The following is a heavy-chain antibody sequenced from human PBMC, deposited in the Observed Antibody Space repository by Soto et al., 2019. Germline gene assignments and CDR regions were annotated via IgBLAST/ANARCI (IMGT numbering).Heavy chain of an antibody. V-gene: IGHV4-30-4*01. J-gene: IGHJ5*02. CDR2: IYYSGST. D-gene: IGHD3-3*01. Sequence: SETLSLTCTVSGDSIISGDYYWSWIRQPPGKGLEWIGYIYYSGSTYYNPSLRSRLTMSIDTSKNQFSLKLSSVTAADTAVYYCARDGFSSWFDPWGQGTLVTVSS. CDR3: ARDGFSSWFDP. CDR1: GDSIISGDYY.